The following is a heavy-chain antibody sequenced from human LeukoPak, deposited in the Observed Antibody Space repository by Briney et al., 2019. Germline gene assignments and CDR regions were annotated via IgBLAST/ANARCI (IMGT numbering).Heavy chain of an antibody. CDR3: TRVNLRGSQYNWFDP. J-gene: IGHJ5*02. CDR1: GGTFNSHI. CDR2: ITPVIGSV. Sequence: SVKVSCKTSGGTFNSHIFGWVRQAPGQGLEWMGRITPVIGSVKYAQKFQGRMSIFAHGSTTTAYMELNSLTSEDTAVYFCTRVNLRGSQYNWFDPWGQGTLVTVSS. D-gene: IGHD1-26*01. V-gene: IGHV1-69*08.